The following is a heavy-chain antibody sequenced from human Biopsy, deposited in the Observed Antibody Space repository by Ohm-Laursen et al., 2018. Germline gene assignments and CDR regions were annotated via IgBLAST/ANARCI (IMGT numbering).Heavy chain of an antibody. Sequence: GSLRLSCAASGFTFGDYYMSWIRQAPGKGLEWLSYISGSGVTKMYADSVKGRFTVSRDNAKNSLYLEMNNLTVEDTAVYYCATDGEGSYNENWGQGTLVSVSP. CDR2: ISGSGVTK. CDR3: ATDGEGSYNEN. CDR1: GFTFGDYY. D-gene: IGHD1-26*01. J-gene: IGHJ4*02. V-gene: IGHV3-11*01.